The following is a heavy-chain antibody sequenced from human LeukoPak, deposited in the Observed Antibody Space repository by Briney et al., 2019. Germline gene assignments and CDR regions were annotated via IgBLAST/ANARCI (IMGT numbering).Heavy chain of an antibody. V-gene: IGHV4-59*08. CDR1: GGSISSYY. J-gene: IGHJ6*02. CDR2: IYCSGST. D-gene: IGHD4-23*01. CDR3: ARLRGYGGNYYYGMDV. Sequence: SETLSLTCTVSGGSISSYYWTWIRQPPGKGLEWIGYIYCSGSTNYNPSLKSRVTISVDTSKNQFSLKLSSVTAADTAVYYCARLRGYGGNYYYGMDVWGQGTTVTVSS.